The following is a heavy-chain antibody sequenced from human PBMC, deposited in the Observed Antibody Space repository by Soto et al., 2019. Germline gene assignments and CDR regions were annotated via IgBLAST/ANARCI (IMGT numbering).Heavy chain of an antibody. CDR1: EFTFSSYW. CDR3: AREEDTTMGAPIDY. J-gene: IGHJ4*02. D-gene: IGHD5-18*01. Sequence: EVQLVESGGGLVQPGGSLRLSCAASEFTFSSYWMHWVRQAPGKGLVWVSRINSDGSSTSYADSVKGRLTISRDNAKNTLYLQMNSLRAEDTAVSYCAREEDTTMGAPIDYWGQGTLVTVSS. CDR2: INSDGSST. V-gene: IGHV3-74*01.